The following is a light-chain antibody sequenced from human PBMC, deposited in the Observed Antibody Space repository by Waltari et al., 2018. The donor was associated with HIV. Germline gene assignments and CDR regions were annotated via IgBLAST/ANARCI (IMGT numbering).Light chain of an antibody. Sequence: IQMTQSQSSLSASVGDRVTITGRASQTIRTYLNWYQQRPGKAPNLLIYATSSLQSGVPSRFRGSGSGTYFSLTISSVQPEDSATYYCQHSYSAPITFGRGTRLEIK. CDR1: QTIRTY. J-gene: IGKJ5*01. V-gene: IGKV1-39*01. CDR3: QHSYSAPIT. CDR2: ATS.